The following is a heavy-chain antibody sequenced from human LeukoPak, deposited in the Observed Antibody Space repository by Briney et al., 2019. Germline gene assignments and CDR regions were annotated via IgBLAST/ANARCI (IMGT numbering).Heavy chain of an antibody. J-gene: IGHJ4*02. CDR2: IIPILGIA. Sequence: SVKVSCTASGGTFSSYTISWVRQAPGQGLEWMGRIIPILGIANYAQKFQGRVTITADKSTSTAYMELSSLRSEDTAVYYCASYDSSGYYNSLFFDYWGQGTLVTVSS. V-gene: IGHV1-69*02. CDR3: ASYDSSGYYNSLFFDY. CDR1: GGTFSSYT. D-gene: IGHD3-22*01.